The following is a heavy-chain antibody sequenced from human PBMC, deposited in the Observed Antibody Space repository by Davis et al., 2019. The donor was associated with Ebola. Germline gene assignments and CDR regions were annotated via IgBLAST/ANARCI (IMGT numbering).Heavy chain of an antibody. Sequence: HSQTLSLTCAISGDSVSTNSGGWNWIRQSPSRGLEWLGRTYYNSKWFHDYAPSVKTRITINADTSKNLFSLQLSSVTPEDTAVYYCASGWLRTYFDYWGQGALVTVSS. V-gene: IGHV6-1*01. CDR3: ASGWLRTYFDY. CDR2: TYYNSKWFH. D-gene: IGHD5-12*01. J-gene: IGHJ4*02. CDR1: GDSVSTNSGG.